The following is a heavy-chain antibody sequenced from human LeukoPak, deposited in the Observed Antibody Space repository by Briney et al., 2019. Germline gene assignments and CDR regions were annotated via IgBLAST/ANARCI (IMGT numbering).Heavy chain of an antibody. V-gene: IGHV3-21*01. CDR2: ISSSSSYI. J-gene: IGHJ4*02. Sequence: GGSLRLSCAASGFTFSSYSMNWVRQAPGKGLEWVSSISSSSSYIYYADSVRGRFTISRDNAKNSLYLQMNSLRAEDTAVYYCARDRWSSASDDWGQGTLVTVSS. CDR3: ARDRWSSASDD. D-gene: IGHD6-19*01. CDR1: GFTFSSYS.